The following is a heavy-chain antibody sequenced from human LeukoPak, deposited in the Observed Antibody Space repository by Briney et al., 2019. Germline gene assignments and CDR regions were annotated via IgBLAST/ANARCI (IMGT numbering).Heavy chain of an antibody. J-gene: IGHJ4*02. CDR1: GFTFSNYG. V-gene: IGHV3-33*01. CDR2: IWFDGRNK. Sequence: ERSLRLSCAASGFTFSNYGMHWVRQAPGKGLEWVALIWFDGRNKFHADSVKGRFTISRDNSKNTLFLQMNSLRAEDTAVYYCAREWGPIAVSGGPGYWGQGALVTVSS. CDR3: AREWGPIAVSGGPGY. D-gene: IGHD6-19*01.